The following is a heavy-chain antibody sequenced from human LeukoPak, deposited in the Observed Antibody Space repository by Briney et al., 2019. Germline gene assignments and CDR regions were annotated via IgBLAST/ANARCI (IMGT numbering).Heavy chain of an antibody. CDR1: GFTFRNYA. D-gene: IGHD3-10*01. Sequence: GGSLRLSCAASGFTFRNYAMIWVRQAPGKGLEWVSALSGSGANTYYADSVKGRFTVSRDNSKNTVYLQMNSLRAEDTAVYYCAKFMVRGVGGSGMDVWGQGTTVTVSS. CDR2: LSGSGANT. CDR3: AKFMVRGVGGSGMDV. J-gene: IGHJ6*02. V-gene: IGHV3-23*01.